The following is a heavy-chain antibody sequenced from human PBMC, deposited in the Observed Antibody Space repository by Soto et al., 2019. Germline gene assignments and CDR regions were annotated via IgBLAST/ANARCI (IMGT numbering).Heavy chain of an antibody. J-gene: IGHJ3*02. CDR2: FNGDGSGT. CDR3: ARDPRRGGLVIDI. Sequence: GGSLSLSCAASGFTFNSYWMHWVRQTPGKGLVWVSRFNGDGSGTDYADSVKGRFTISRDNAKNTLYLQMNSLRVEDTAVYYCARDPRRGGLVIDIWGQGTMVTVSS. CDR1: GFTFNSYW. V-gene: IGHV3-74*01. D-gene: IGHD6-6*01.